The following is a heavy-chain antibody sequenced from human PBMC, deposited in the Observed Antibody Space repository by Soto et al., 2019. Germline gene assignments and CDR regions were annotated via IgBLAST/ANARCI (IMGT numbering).Heavy chain of an antibody. CDR2: IIPVFNTT. CDR1: GGTSTSDT. D-gene: IGHD5-12*01. J-gene: IGHJ4*02. Sequence: QLHLVQSGAEVKKPGSSVKVSCKASGGTSTSDTISWVRQAPGQGLEWLGGIIPVFNTTTYAEKFRDRITFIADESTKTVYKEVNSLGSDDTAVYFCACHRSPWGPQWLHFDHWGQGSLVTVSS. V-gene: IGHV1-69*01. CDR3: ACHRSPWGPQWLHFDH.